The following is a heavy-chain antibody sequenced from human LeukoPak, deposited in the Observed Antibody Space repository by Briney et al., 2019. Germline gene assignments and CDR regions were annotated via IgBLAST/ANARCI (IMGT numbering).Heavy chain of an antibody. J-gene: IGHJ4*02. CDR3: TKSYSSAWPTDFDY. CDR1: GYSFTTYW. CDR2: IYPGDSDT. Sequence: GESLKISCKGSGYSFTTYWIAWARQMPGKGLEWMGVIYPGDSDTRYNPSFQGQVTISADKSISTAYLQWSSLKASDTAMYYCTKSYSSAWPTDFDYWGLGTLVTVSS. D-gene: IGHD6-19*01. V-gene: IGHV5-51*01.